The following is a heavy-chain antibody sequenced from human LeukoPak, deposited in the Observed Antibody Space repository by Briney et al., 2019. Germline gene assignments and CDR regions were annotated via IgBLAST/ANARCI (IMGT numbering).Heavy chain of an antibody. CDR2: MNPNSGNT. V-gene: IGHV1-8*03. D-gene: IGHD3-16*01. J-gene: IGHJ5*02. CDR1: GYTFTSYD. CDR3: ARDLGVAAQLAFDP. Sequence: ASVKVSCKASGYTFTSYDINWVRQATGQGLEWMGWMNPNSGNTGYAQKFQGRVTITRNTSISTAYMELSSLRSEDTAVYYCARDLGVAAQLAFDPWGQGTLVTVSS.